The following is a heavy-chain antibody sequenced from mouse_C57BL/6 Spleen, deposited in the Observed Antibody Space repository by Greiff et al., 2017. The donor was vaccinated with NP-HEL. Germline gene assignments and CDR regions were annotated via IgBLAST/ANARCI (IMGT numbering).Heavy chain of an antibody. CDR2: IDPSDSYT. D-gene: IGHD2-3*01. CDR3: ARRSGDGYYEFAY. J-gene: IGHJ3*01. CDR1: GYTFTSYW. Sequence: QVQLKEPGAELVMPGASVKLSCKASGYTFTSYWMHWVKQRPGQGLEWIGEIDPSDSYTNYNQKFKGKSTLTVDKSSSTAYMQLSSLTSEDSAVYYCARRSGDGYYEFAYWGQGTLVTVSA. V-gene: IGHV1-69*01.